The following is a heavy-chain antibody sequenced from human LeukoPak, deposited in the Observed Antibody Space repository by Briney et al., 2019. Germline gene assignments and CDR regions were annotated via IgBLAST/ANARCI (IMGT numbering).Heavy chain of an antibody. CDR2: INYVGTI. CDR1: GGSFSGYY. D-gene: IGHD4-11*01. J-gene: IGHJ4*02. Sequence: SETLSLTCDVFGGSFSGYYWTWIRQSPGKRLEWIGEINYVGTINYNPSLKSRVTISVDTSKNQFSLKLSSVTAADTAVYYCARQNRMTTYFDYWGQGTLVTVSS. CDR3: ARQNRMTTYFDY. V-gene: IGHV4-34*01.